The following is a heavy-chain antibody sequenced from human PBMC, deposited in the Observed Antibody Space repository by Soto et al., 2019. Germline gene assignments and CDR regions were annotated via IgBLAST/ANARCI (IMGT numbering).Heavy chain of an antibody. D-gene: IGHD4-17*01. CDR1: GFTFSDFE. CDR2: TRSSGSRI. CDR3: ARVFGLRPLRLDY. J-gene: IGHJ4*02. V-gene: IGHV3-48*03. Sequence: VQLVESGGGLVQPGGSLRLSCAASGFTFSDFEMTWVRQAPGKGLEWVSYTRSSGSRIFYADSVKGRFTISRDNAKNSLYLQLNSLRVEDTAVYYCARVFGLRPLRLDYWGQGALVTVS.